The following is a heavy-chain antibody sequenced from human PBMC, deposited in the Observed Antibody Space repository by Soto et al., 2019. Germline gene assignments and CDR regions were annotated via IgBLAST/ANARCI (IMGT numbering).Heavy chain of an antibody. CDR2: ITRSGDST. J-gene: IGHJ6*02. Sequence: PGGSLRLSCAASGCPFNLFTFHWVRQAPGKGLEYISAITRSGDSTDYADSVKGRFIISRDNSKNTLYLQMSSLTPDDTAVYYCVTDSHGMDVWGQGTTVTVSS. V-gene: IGHV3-64D*06. CDR1: GCPFNLFT. CDR3: VTDSHGMDV.